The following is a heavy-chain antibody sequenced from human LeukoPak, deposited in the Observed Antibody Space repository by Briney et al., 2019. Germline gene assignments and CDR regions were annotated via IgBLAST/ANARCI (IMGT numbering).Heavy chain of an antibody. V-gene: IGHV4-34*01. CDR1: GGSFSGYY. J-gene: IGHJ6*02. CDR3: AREVGVRGVIIKVGMDV. CDR2: INHSGST. D-gene: IGHD3-10*01. Sequence: SETLSLTCAVYGGSFSGYYWGWIRQPPGKGPEWIGEINHSGSTNYNPSLKSRVTISVDTSKNQFSLKLSSVTAADTAVYYCAREVGVRGVIIKVGMDVWGQGTTVTVSS.